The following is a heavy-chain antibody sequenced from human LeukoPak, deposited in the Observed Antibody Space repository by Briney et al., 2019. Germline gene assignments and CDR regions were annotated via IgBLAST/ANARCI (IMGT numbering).Heavy chain of an antibody. D-gene: IGHD4-17*01. CDR2: TYDGGSE. Sequence: SSETLSLTCIVSGGSISTNAFYWGWIRQPPGKGLEWIGSTYDGGSEFYNPSLKSRVTISADTSKNQFSLKLSSVTAADTAVYYCARGRRTVTYYYYYYMDVWGKRNTVTVSS. CDR3: ARGRRTVTYYYYYYMDV. CDR1: GGSISTNAFY. J-gene: IGHJ6*03. V-gene: IGHV4-39*01.